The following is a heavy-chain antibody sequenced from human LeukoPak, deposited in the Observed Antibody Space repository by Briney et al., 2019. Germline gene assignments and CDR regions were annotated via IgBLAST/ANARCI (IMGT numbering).Heavy chain of an antibody. D-gene: IGHD2-15*01. CDR2: INPNSGGT. CDR3: ATDAGYCSGGSCTEYYFDY. Sequence: GASVKVSCKASGYTFTGYYMHWVRQAPGQGLEWMGRINPNSGGTNYAQKFQGRVTMTRDTSISTAYMELSRLRSDDTAVYYCATDAGYCSGGSCTEYYFDYWGQGTLVTVSS. J-gene: IGHJ4*02. V-gene: IGHV1-2*06. CDR1: GYTFTGYY.